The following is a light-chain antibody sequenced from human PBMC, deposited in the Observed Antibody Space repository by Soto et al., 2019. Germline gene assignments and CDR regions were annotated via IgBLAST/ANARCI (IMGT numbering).Light chain of an antibody. J-gene: IGLJ1*01. CDR2: DDN. Sequence: VVTQPPSVSAAPGQKVTLSCSGSSSNIGGNSVSWYQQLPGTAPKLLIYDDNKRPSGIPDRFSGSKSGTSATLGITGFQTGDEADYYCGSWDSSLSAYVFGTETKLTVL. CDR3: GSWDSSLSAYV. CDR1: SSNIGGNS. V-gene: IGLV1-51*01.